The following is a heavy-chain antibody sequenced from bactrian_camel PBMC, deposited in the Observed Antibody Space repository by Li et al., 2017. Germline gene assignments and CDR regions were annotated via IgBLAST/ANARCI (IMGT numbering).Heavy chain of an antibody. Sequence: HVQLVEFGGGSVQDGGSLRLSCAASGYMSRTTCMAWFRQVSGTEREGVAVIHNRSGSTYAADSVKGRFTISQDNAKTTVNLQMNSLKPEDTAIYYCNLDCEYADYLWRAHRNYWGQGTQVTVS. CDR3: NLDCEYADYLWRAHRNY. CDR2: IHNRSGST. V-gene: IGHV3S53*01. CDR1: GYMSRTTC. J-gene: IGHJ4*01. D-gene: IGHD1*01.